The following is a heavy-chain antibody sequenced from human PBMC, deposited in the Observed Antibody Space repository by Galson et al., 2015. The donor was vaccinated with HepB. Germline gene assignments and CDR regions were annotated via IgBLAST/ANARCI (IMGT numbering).Heavy chain of an antibody. CDR3: AGYYYDSSGYYYTSWYFDL. D-gene: IGHD3-22*01. CDR2: MNPNSGNT. Sequence: SVKVSCKASGYTFTSYDINWVRQATGQGLEWMGWMNPNSGNTGYAQKFQGRVTMTRNTSISTAYMELSSLRSEDTAVYYCAGYYYDSSGYYYTSWYFDLWGRGTLVTVSS. J-gene: IGHJ2*01. V-gene: IGHV1-8*01. CDR1: GYTFTSYD.